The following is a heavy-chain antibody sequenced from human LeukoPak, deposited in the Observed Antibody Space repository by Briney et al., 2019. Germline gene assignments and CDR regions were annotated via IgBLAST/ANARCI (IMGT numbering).Heavy chain of an antibody. D-gene: IGHD3-9*01. V-gene: IGHV1-2*02. J-gene: IGHJ4*02. Sequence: ASVKVSCKASGYTFTDYYVHWVRQAPGQGLEWMGWINPNSGDTNYAQKFQGGVTMTRDTSISTAYLDLSSLKSDDTAVYYCARDRRELRYVDWLLDYWGQGTLVTVSS. CDR1: GYTFTDYY. CDR2: INPNSGDT. CDR3: ARDRRELRYVDWLLDY.